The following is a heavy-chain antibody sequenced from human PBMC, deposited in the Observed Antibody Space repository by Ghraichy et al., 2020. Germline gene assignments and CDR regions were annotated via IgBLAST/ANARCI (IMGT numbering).Heavy chain of an antibody. CDR2: IYYTGTP. V-gene: IGHV4-31*03. D-gene: IGHD6-13*01. CDR1: SGSISNGGYF. Sequence: LRLSCTVSSGSISNGGYFWSWIRQQPGKGLEWIGYIYYTGTPYYNTPFESRLSISVDTSMNQFSLKLRALTAADTAVYYCARAYSSSRAVFDYWGQGTLVTVSS. J-gene: IGHJ4*02. CDR3: ARAYSSSRAVFDY.